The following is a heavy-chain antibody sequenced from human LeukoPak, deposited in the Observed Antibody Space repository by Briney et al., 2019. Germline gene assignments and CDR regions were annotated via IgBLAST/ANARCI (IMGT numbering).Heavy chain of an antibody. J-gene: IGHJ4*02. D-gene: IGHD2-15*01. CDR3: AREGVVGAYGHFDY. V-gene: IGHV4-34*01. Sequence: SETLSLTCAVYGGPFSGYYWRWIHQPPGKGLEWIGEINHSGSTNYNPSLKSRVTISVDTSKNQFSLKLSSVTAADTAVYYCAREGVVGAYGHFDYWGQGTLVTVSS. CDR2: INHSGST. CDR1: GGPFSGYY.